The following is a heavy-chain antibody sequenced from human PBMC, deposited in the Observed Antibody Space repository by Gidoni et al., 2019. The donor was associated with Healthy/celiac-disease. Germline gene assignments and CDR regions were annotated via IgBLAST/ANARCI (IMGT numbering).Heavy chain of an antibody. V-gene: IGHV3-11*05. CDR3: ARDPSVYCSSTSCSAGAFDI. CDR1: GFTFSDDD. CDR2: ISSSSSYT. Sequence: QVQLVESGGGLVKPGGSLRLSCAASGFTFSDDDMGWIRQAPGKGLEWVSYISSSSSYTTYADSVKCRFTISRDNAKNSLYLQMNSLRAEYTAVYYCARDPSVYCSSTSCSAGAFDIWGQGTMVTVSS. D-gene: IGHD2-2*01. J-gene: IGHJ3*02.